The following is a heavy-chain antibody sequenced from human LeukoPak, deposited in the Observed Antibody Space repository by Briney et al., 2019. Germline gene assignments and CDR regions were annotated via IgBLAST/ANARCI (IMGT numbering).Heavy chain of an antibody. Sequence: GGSLRLSCAASGFTFSSYAMHWVRQAPGKGLEYVSAISSNGGSTYYANSVKGRFTISRDNSKNTLYLQMGSLRAEDTAVYYCAARVGATIDYWAREPWSPSPQ. CDR3: AARVGATIDY. J-gene: IGHJ4*02. CDR1: GFTFSSYA. CDR2: ISSNGGST. D-gene: IGHD1-26*01. V-gene: IGHV3-64*01.